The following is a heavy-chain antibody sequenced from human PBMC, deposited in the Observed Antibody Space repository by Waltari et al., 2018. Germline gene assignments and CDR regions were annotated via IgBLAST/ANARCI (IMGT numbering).Heavy chain of an antibody. Sequence: QVQLQESGPGLVKPSQTLSLTCTVSGGSISSGSYYWSWIRQPAGPGLEWIGRIYTSGSTNYNPSLKSRVTISVDTSKNQFSLKLSSVTAADTAVYYCARDIPIVVVPAARRVGYFDLWGRGTLVTVSS. V-gene: IGHV4-61*02. CDR1: GGSISSGSYY. J-gene: IGHJ2*01. CDR3: ARDIPIVVVPAARRVGYFDL. CDR2: IYTSGST. D-gene: IGHD2-2*01.